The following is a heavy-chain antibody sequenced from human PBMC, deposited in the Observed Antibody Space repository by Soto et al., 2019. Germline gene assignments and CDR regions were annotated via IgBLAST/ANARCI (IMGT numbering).Heavy chain of an antibody. CDR1: GFTLQNYA. V-gene: IGHV3-23*01. J-gene: IGHJ5*02. CDR3: ARLHYDYWLDP. Sequence: PGGSLRLSCTASGFTLQNYAMAWVRQAPGKGLEWVSTLIGGHYGTAYSYSVKGRFTISRDNSKNTLYLQMNSLRAEDTAVYYCARLHYDYWLDPWGQGTLVTVSS. D-gene: IGHD3-16*01. CDR2: LIGGHYGT.